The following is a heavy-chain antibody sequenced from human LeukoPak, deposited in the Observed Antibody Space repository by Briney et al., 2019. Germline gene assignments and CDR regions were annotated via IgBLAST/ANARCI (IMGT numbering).Heavy chain of an antibody. CDR2: IRCDGNYK. Sequence: GGSLRLSCAASGFTFNNYGMQWVRQAPGKGLEWVAFIRCDGNYKYYADSVKGRFTISRDNSKNTQSLQMNSLRADDTALYYCAREGSSPPYYYYYMDVWGKGTTVTVSS. CDR3: AREGSSPPYYYYYMDV. V-gene: IGHV3-30*02. CDR1: GFTFNNYG. D-gene: IGHD6-6*01. J-gene: IGHJ6*03.